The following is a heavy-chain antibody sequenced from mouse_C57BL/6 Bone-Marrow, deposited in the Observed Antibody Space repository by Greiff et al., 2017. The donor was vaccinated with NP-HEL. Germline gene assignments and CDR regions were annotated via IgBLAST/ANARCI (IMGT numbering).Heavy chain of an antibody. CDR2: IWWDDDK. CDR3: ARKPDGYSPGFAY. J-gene: IGHJ3*01. Sequence: QVTLKVSGPGILQPSQTLSLTCSFSGFSLSTFGMGVGWIRQPSGKGLEWLVHIWWDDDKYYNPALKSRLTNSKDTSKNQVFIKIANVDTADTATYYWARKPDGYSPGFAYWGQGTLVTVSA. V-gene: IGHV8-8*01. D-gene: IGHD2-3*01. CDR1: GFSLSTFGMG.